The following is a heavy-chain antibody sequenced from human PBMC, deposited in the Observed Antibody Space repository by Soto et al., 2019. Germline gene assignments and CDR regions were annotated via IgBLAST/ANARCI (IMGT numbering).Heavy chain of an antibody. V-gene: IGHV4-31*03. Sequence: KPSATLSLNFTFSGVSISGCGYHWSPIRQSPGKGLEWIGFIHNSDTTHYNPSLKSRAAISVDRSKNQFSLKLTSVTAADTAIFYCARVGPETRFLEWASPGYFFDLWGQGALVTVSS. CDR2: IHNSDTT. D-gene: IGHD3-3*01. J-gene: IGHJ4*02. CDR1: GVSISGCGYH. CDR3: ARVGPETRFLEWASPGYFFDL.